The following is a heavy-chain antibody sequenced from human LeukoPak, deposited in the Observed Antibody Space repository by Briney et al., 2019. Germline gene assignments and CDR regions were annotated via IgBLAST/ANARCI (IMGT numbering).Heavy chain of an antibody. Sequence: KPSETLSLTCTVSGGSISSYYWSWIRQPPGKGLEWIGYIYYSGSTNYNPSLKSRVTISVDTSKNQFSLKLSSVTAADTAVYYCARDRVASSWLDYWGQGTLVTVSS. J-gene: IGHJ4*02. CDR2: IYYSGST. CDR3: ARDRVASSWLDY. CDR1: GGSISSYY. V-gene: IGHV4-59*01. D-gene: IGHD6-13*01.